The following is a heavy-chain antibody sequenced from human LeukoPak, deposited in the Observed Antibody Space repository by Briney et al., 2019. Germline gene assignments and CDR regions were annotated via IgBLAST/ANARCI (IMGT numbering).Heavy chain of an antibody. J-gene: IGHJ6*03. CDR2: IIPIFGTA. Sequence: SVKVSCKASGGTFSSYAISWVRQAPGQGLEWMGGIIPIFGTANYAQKFQGRVTITPDESTSTAYMELSSLRSEDTAVYYCARGERMIAARPDYYYYMDVWGKGTTVTVSS. CDR3: ARGERMIAARPDYYYYMDV. V-gene: IGHV1-69*13. CDR1: GGTFSSYA. D-gene: IGHD6-6*01.